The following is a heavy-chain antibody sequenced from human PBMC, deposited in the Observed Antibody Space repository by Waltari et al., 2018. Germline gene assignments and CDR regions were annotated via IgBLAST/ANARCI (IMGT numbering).Heavy chain of an antibody. D-gene: IGHD6-19*01. CDR2: IYHSGST. CDR3: ARVNAVAHFEAIYY. J-gene: IGHJ4*02. V-gene: IGHV4-38-2*01. CDR1: GFTFTNAW. Sequence: QVQLVESGGGLVQPGGSLRLSCAASGFTFTNAWLSWVRQAPGKGLEWIGSIYHSGSTYYNPSLKSRVTISVDTSKNQFSLKLSSVTAADTAVYYCARVNAVAHFEAIYYWGQGTLVTVSS.